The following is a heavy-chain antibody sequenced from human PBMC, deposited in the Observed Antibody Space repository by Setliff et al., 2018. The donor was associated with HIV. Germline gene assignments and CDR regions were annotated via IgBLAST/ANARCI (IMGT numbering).Heavy chain of an antibody. J-gene: IGHJ6*03. V-gene: IGHV1-69*13. CDR2: IIPIFATA. D-gene: IGHD2-2*02. CDR3: ARSRYQLLYDMDV. Sequence: ASVKVSCKASGGTFSSYAITWVRQAPGQGLEWMGGIIPIFATANYAQKFQGRVTIAADDSTSTAYMQLSSLRSEDTAVYYCARSRYQLLYDMDVWGKGTTVTVS. CDR1: GGTFSSYA.